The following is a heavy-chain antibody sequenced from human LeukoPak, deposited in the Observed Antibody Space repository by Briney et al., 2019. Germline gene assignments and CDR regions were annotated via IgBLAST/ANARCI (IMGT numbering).Heavy chain of an antibody. CDR2: IYTSGST. D-gene: IGHD3-22*01. V-gene: IGHV4-4*07. Sequence: SETLSLTCTVSGGSISSYYWSWIRQPAGKGLEWIGRIYTSGSTNYNPSLKSRVTISVDTSKNQFSLKLSSVTAADTAVYYCARTKYYYDSSGYSNWGQGTLVTVSS. J-gene: IGHJ4*02. CDR3: ARTKYYYDSSGYSN. CDR1: GGSISSYY.